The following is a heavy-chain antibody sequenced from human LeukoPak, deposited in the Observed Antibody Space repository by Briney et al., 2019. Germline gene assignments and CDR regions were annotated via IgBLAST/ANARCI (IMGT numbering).Heavy chain of an antibody. CDR2: INPSSGVT. CDR1: GYSFIDYY. Sequence: ASVKVSCKTSGYSFIDYYIHWVRQAPGQGLEWMGWINPSSGVTKFPQELRDRVTLTRDTSLSTAYMELNSLTFDDTAIYYCAREDTYGEYRPFDFWGQGAPVTVSS. V-gene: IGHV1-2*02. D-gene: IGHD5-18*01. J-gene: IGHJ4*02. CDR3: AREDTYGEYRPFDF.